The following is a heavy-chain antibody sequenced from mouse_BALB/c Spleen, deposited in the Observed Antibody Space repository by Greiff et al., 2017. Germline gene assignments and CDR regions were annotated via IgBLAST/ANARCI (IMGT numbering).Heavy chain of an antibody. Sequence: QVQLKESGPELVKPGASVKISCKASGYAFSSSWMNWVKQRPGQGLEWIGRIYPGDGDTNYNGKFKGKATLTADKSSSTAYMQLSSLTSVDSAVYFCARFYYGKGYFDYWGQGTTLTVSS. V-gene: IGHV1-82*01. CDR2: IYPGDGDT. CDR1: GYAFSSSW. D-gene: IGHD2-1*01. J-gene: IGHJ2*01. CDR3: ARFYYGKGYFDY.